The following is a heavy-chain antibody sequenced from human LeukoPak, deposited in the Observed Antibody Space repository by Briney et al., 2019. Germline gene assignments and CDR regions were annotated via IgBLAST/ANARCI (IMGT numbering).Heavy chain of an antibody. CDR2: ISYSGST. J-gene: IGHJ3*02. CDR1: GGSISNYY. D-gene: IGHD7-27*01. CDR3: VRETGERAFDI. V-gene: IGHV4-59*01. Sequence: PSETLSLTCTVSGGSISNYYWSWIRQPPGKGLEWIGYISYSGSTNYNPSLKSRVTISVDTSKHQFSLKLSSVTAADTAVYYCVRETGERAFDIWGQGTMVTVSS.